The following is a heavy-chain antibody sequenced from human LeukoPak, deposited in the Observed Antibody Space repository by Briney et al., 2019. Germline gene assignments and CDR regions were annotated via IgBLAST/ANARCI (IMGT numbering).Heavy chain of an antibody. J-gene: IGHJ4*02. CDR2: INPSGGST. CDR1: GYTFTGYY. D-gene: IGHD4-17*01. Sequence: GASVKVSCKASGYTFTGYYMHWVRQAPGQGLEWMGIINPSGGSTSYAQKFQGRVTMTRDTSTSTVYMELSSLRSEDTAVYYCARNGDDYGDYGGLYYFDYWGQGTLVTVST. V-gene: IGHV1-46*01. CDR3: ARNGDDYGDYGGLYYFDY.